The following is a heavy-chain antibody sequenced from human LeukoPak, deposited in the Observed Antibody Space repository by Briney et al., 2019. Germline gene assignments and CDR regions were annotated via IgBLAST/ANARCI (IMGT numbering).Heavy chain of an antibody. CDR1: GGSISSGSYY. J-gene: IGHJ6*03. CDR2: IDTSGST. Sequence: SETLSLTCTVSGGSISSGSYYWSWIRQPAGKGLEWIGRIDTSGSTNYNPSLKSRVTISVDTSKNQFSLKLSSVTAADTAVYYCAREGKITMVRGVIRYYYMDVWGKGTTVTISS. CDR3: AREGKITMVRGVIRYYYMDV. V-gene: IGHV4-61*02. D-gene: IGHD3-10*01.